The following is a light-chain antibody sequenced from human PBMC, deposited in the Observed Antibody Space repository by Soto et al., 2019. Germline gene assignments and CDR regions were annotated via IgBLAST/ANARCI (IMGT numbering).Light chain of an antibody. V-gene: IGLV2-11*01. CDR3: RSFAGSPYV. CDR1: SSDVGGYNF. Sequence: QSALTQPRSVSGPPGQSVTISCTGTSSDVGGYNFVSWYQHHPGKAPKLMIYDVSKRPSGVPGRFSGSKSGDTASLTISGLQAEDEADYYCRSFAGSPYVFGTGTKVTVL. CDR2: DVS. J-gene: IGLJ1*01.